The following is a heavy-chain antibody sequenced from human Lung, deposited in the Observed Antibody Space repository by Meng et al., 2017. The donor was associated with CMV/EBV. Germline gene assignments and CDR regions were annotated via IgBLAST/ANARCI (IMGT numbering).Heavy chain of an antibody. Sequence: ASGYTFTTYAMKWVRQAPGQGLEWTGWINTNTGNPTYAQGFTGRLVFSLDTSVSTAYLQISSLKAEDTAVYYCARGWGPILVAAIDYWGQGTLVTVSS. V-gene: IGHV7-4-1*02. CDR2: INTNTGNP. CDR3: ARGWGPILVAAIDY. D-gene: IGHD2-15*01. CDR1: GYTFTTYA. J-gene: IGHJ4*02.